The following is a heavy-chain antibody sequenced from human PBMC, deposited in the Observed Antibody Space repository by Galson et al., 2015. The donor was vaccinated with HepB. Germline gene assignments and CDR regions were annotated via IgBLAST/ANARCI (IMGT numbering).Heavy chain of an antibody. D-gene: IGHD3-9*01. CDR2: INWNGGST. CDR3: ARAMGQYYDILTGFMSYYYGMDV. V-gene: IGHV3-20*04. CDR1: GFTFDDYG. Sequence: SLRLSCAASGFTFDDYGMSWVRQAPGKGLEWVSGINWNGGSTGYADSVKGRFTISRDNAKNSLYLQMNSLRAEDTALYYCARAMGQYYDILTGFMSYYYGMDVRGQGTTVTVSS. J-gene: IGHJ6*02.